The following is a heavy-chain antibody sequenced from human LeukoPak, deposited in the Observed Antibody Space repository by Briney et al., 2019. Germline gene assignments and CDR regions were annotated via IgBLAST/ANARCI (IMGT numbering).Heavy chain of an antibody. D-gene: IGHD4/OR15-4a*01. CDR2: IYYSGRT. J-gene: IGHJ5*02. V-gene: IGHV4-30-4*01. CDR3: ARVGIILSMVREKGSWFDR. Sequence: SQTLSLTCTLSARSIATGGYYWGWIRQPPWKGLDWFRYIYYSGRTYYNPSLTRRVTISVNTSRNHLSLTLGPMTAPYTTVHCCARVGIILSMVREKGSWFDRWGQGTLVTVSS. CDR1: ARSIATGGYY.